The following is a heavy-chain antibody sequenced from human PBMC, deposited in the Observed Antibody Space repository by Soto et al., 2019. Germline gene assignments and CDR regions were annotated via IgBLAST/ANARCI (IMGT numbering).Heavy chain of an antibody. Sequence: GGSLRLSCAASGFTFSSYAMSWVRQAPGKGLEWVSAISGSGGSTYYADSVKGRFTISRDNSKNTLYLQMNSLRSDDTAVYYCARGPLNEKLHDYWGQGTLVTVSS. CDR2: ISGSGGST. CDR1: GFTFSSYA. V-gene: IGHV3-23*01. J-gene: IGHJ4*02. CDR3: ARGPLNEKLHDY. D-gene: IGHD1-1*01.